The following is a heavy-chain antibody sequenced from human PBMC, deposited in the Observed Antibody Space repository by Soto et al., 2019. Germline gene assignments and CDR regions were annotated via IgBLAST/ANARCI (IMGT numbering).Heavy chain of an antibody. CDR2: IWNDGSTT. Sequence: LVESGGGVAQPGRSLRLSCATSGFSFGPSGMHWVRQAPGKGLEWVAIIWNDGSTTYYADSVKDRFTISRDNSKNTVYLQMHSLRDEDTAVYYCARDGSPYDVDYWGQGTLVPVSS. J-gene: IGHJ4*02. CDR3: ARDGSPYDVDY. V-gene: IGHV3-33*01. CDR1: GFSFGPSG. D-gene: IGHD5-12*01.